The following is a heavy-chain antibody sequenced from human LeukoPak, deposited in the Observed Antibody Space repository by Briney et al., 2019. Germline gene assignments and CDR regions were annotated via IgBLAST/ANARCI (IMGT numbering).Heavy chain of an antibody. J-gene: IGHJ4*02. Sequence: GGSLRLSCAASGFTFSDFEMNWVRQAPGEGLEWVSSISSSSSYIYYADSVKGRFTISRDNAKNSLYLQMNSLRAEDTAVYYCGLVTMVRGVKGGQGTLVTVSS. CDR2: ISSSSSYI. CDR1: GFTFSDFE. D-gene: IGHD3-10*01. V-gene: IGHV3-21*01. CDR3: GLVTMVRGVK.